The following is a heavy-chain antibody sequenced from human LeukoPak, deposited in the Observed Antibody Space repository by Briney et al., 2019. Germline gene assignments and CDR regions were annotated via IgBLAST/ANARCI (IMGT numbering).Heavy chain of an antibody. Sequence: GGSLRLSCTVSGLTFSTYSMTCVHHAPGKGLECLSSMSSNSTYIYSADSVKGRFTISTDNTKNSLYLQMNRLRAEETAVYYCGRAGTSYTTATMSFDCWVQGSLVTVSS. D-gene: IGHD5-12*01. J-gene: IGHJ4*02. CDR2: MSSNSTYI. CDR1: GLTFSTYS. V-gene: IGHV3-21*01. CDR3: GRAGTSYTTATMSFDC.